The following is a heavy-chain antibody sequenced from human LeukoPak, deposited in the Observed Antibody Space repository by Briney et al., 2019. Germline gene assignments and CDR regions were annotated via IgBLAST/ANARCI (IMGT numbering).Heavy chain of an antibody. CDR2: ISPNSGGT. J-gene: IGHJ4*02. V-gene: IGHV1-2*02. D-gene: IGHD5-18*01. CDR1: GYTFTGYY. CDR3: ARVRYTYGYTLDY. Sequence: GASVKVSCKASGYTFTGYYMHWVRQAPGQGLEWMGWISPNSGGTNYVQKFQGRVTMTRDTSISTAYMELRSLRSDDTAVYYCARVRYTYGYTLDYWGQGTQVTVSS.